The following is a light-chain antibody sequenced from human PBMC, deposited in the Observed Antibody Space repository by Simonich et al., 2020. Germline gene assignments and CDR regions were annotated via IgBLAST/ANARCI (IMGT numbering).Light chain of an antibody. CDR3: QQYYSTPLT. V-gene: IGKV4-1*01. Sequence: ILLTQSPDSLAVSLGERATLHFKSSQSVLYSSNTKNYLAWYQQKPGQPPNLLIYWASTRESGVPDRFSGSGSGTDFTLTISSLQAEDVAVYYCQQYYSTPLTFGGGTKVEIK. CDR2: WAS. J-gene: IGKJ4*01. CDR1: QSVLYSSNTKNY.